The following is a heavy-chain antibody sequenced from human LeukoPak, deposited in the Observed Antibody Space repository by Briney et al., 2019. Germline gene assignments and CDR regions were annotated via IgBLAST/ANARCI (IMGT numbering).Heavy chain of an antibody. J-gene: IGHJ3*02. Sequence: GGSLRLSCAASGFTFSDSYMTWVRQAPGKGLEWVSYISSSSSTIYYADSVKGRFTISRDNAKNSLYLQMNSLRAEDTAVYYCARGIHGNAFDIWGQGTMVTVSS. V-gene: IGHV3-11*04. D-gene: IGHD2/OR15-2a*01. CDR2: ISSSSSTI. CDR3: ARGIHGNAFDI. CDR1: GFTFSDSY.